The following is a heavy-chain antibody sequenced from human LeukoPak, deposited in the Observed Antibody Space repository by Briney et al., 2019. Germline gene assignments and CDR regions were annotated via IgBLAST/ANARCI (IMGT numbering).Heavy chain of an antibody. CDR3: VKAKYYSWSDGSSFDC. J-gene: IGHJ4*02. Sequence: GGSLRLSCSGSGFTFSDYARFWVRQAPGKGLEYVSAIMSKGRSTYLADTVKDRFSISRDNSKNMLYLQMSSLRPEDTAVYYCVKAKYYSWSDGSSFDCWGQGTLVTVSS. CDR2: IMSKGRST. CDR1: GFTFSDYA. V-gene: IGHV3-64D*06. D-gene: IGHD1-1*01.